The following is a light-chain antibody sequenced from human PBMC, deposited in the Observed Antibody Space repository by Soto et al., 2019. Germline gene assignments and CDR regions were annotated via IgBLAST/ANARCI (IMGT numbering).Light chain of an antibody. J-gene: IGLJ2*01. CDR1: SSNIGAAYD. Sequence: QSVLTQPPSVSGAPGQRVTISCTGSSSNIGAAYDVHWYQHLPGTAPKLLIYGNITRPSGVPDRFSGSKSGTSASLAITGLQAEDEADYYCQSYDSSLSVVVFGGGTKLTVL. V-gene: IGLV1-40*01. CDR3: QSYDSSLSVVV. CDR2: GNI.